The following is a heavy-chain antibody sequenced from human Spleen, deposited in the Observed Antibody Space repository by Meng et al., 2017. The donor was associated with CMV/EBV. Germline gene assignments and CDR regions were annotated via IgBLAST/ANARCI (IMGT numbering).Heavy chain of an antibody. Sequence: AACGFIFDDYGWSWVRQAPGKGLEWVSGINWNSGSTGYADSVKGRFTISRDIAKKSLYLQMKSLRAEDTALYYCARGGTFDWNYEDYWGQGTLVTVSS. J-gene: IGHJ4*02. V-gene: IGHV3-20*03. D-gene: IGHD1-7*01. CDR1: GFIFDDYG. CDR2: INWNSGST. CDR3: ARGGTFDWNYEDY.